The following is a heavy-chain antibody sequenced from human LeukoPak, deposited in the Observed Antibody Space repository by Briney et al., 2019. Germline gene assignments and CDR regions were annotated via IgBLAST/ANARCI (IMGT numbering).Heavy chain of an antibody. J-gene: IGHJ4*02. CDR1: GGSISSYY. D-gene: IGHD6-13*01. CDR3: ARDSSSWYGGWDY. CDR2: IYYSWST. Sequence: SETLSLTCTVSGGSISSYYWSWIRQPPGKGLEWIGYIYYSWSTNYNPSLKSRVTISVDTSKNQFSLKLSSVTAADTAVYYCARDSSSWYGGWDYWGQGTLVTVSS. V-gene: IGHV4-59*01.